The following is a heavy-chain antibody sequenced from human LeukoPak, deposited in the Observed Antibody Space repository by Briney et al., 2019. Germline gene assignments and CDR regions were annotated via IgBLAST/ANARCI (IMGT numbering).Heavy chain of an antibody. CDR1: GGSISSGSYY. V-gene: IGHV4-61*02. J-gene: IGHJ4*02. D-gene: IGHD3-10*01. CDR3: ASELLGGSFFDY. Sequence: SETLSLTCTVSGGSISSGSYYWSWIRQPAGKGLEWIGRIYTSGSTNYNPSLKSRVTISVDTSKNQFSLKLSSVTAADTAVYYCASELLGGSFFDYWGQGTLVTVSS. CDR2: IYTSGST.